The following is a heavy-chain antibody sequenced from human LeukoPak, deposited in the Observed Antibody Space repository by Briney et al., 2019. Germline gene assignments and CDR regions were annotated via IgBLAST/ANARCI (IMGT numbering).Heavy chain of an antibody. CDR3: ARAKVFWSGSPL. V-gene: IGHV3-74*01. D-gene: IGHD3-3*01. J-gene: IGHJ4*02. Sequence: QSGGSLRLSCAASGFTFSSYSMNWVRQAPGKGLVWVSLINTDGSRTSYADSVKGRFTISRDSAKNTLYLQMNSLRAEDTAVYYCARAKVFWSGSPLWGQGTLVTVSS. CDR1: GFTFSSYS. CDR2: INTDGSRT.